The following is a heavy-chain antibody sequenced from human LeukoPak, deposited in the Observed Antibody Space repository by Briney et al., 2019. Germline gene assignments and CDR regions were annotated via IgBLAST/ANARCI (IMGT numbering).Heavy chain of an antibody. J-gene: IGHJ3*02. CDR1: GFTFSSYA. Sequence: GGSLRLSCAASGFTFSSYAMSWVRQAPGKGLEWVSAISGSGGSTYYADSVKGRFTISRDNSKNTLYLQMDSLRAEDTAVYYCAKVAWYYYDSSGDYAFDIWGQGTMVTVS. CDR2: ISGSGGST. CDR3: AKVAWYYYDSSGDYAFDI. V-gene: IGHV3-23*01. D-gene: IGHD3-22*01.